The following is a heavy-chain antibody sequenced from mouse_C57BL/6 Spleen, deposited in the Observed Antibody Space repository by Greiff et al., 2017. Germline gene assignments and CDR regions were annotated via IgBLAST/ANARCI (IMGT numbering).Heavy chain of an antibody. CDR1: GYTFTSYW. V-gene: IGHV1-53*01. Sequence: VQLQQPGTELVKPGASVKLSCKASGYTFTSYWMHWVKQRPGQGLEWIGNINPSNGGTNYNEKFKSKATLTVAKSSSTAYMQLSSLTSEDSAVYYWANYGSSFGYFDVWGTGTTVTVSS. CDR2: INPSNGGT. J-gene: IGHJ1*03. D-gene: IGHD1-1*01. CDR3: ANYGSSFGYFDV.